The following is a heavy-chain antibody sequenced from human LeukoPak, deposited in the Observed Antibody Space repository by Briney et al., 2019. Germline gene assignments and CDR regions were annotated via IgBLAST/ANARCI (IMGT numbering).Heavy chain of an antibody. V-gene: IGHV6-1*01. CDR3: ARHQHGLPRITMIVVTQIEYYFDY. J-gene: IGHJ4*02. Sequence: SQTLSLTCAISGDSVSSNSAAWNWIRQSPSRGLEWLGRTYYRSKWYNDYAVSVKSRITINPDTSKNQFSLQLSSVTAADTAVYYCARHQHGLPRITMIVVTQIEYYFDYWGQGTLVTVSS. CDR2: TYYRSKWYN. D-gene: IGHD3-22*01. CDR1: GDSVSSNSAA.